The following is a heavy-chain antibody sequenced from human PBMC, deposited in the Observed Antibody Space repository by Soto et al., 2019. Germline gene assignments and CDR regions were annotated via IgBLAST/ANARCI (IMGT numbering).Heavy chain of an antibody. D-gene: IGHD3-9*01. CDR2: ISNSVKNT. CDR3: AKGVDFLTVHLSFDI. Sequence: EVQLLESGGGLVHPGGSLRLSCAASGFTFNNYAMSWVRQAPGKGLEWVSTISNSVKNTYYTDSVKGRFTISRDNSKNPLYLQMNSLRVEYTAVYHCAKGVDFLTVHLSFDIWGQGTMVTVSS. CDR1: GFTFNNYA. J-gene: IGHJ3*02. V-gene: IGHV3-23*01.